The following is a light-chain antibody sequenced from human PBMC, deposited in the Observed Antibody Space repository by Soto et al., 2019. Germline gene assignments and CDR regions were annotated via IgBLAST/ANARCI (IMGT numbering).Light chain of an antibody. J-gene: IGLJ1*01. CDR1: SRDVGRYNL. V-gene: IGLV2-23*01. CDR2: EAS. Sequence: QSALTQPASVSGAPGQSLSISCTGASRDVGRYNLVSWYQQHPGKAPKLMLYEASTRPSGVSHRFSGSRSGNTASLTISGLQADDEAYYYCCSYAGSDFVFGTGTKVTVL. CDR3: CSYAGSDFV.